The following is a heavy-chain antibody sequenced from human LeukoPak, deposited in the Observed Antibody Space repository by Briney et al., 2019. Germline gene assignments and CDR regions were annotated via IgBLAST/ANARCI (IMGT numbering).Heavy chain of an antibody. CDR2: ISGSGGST. J-gene: IGHJ4*02. CDR3: AREGRYGDCFDY. D-gene: IGHD4-17*01. V-gene: IGHV3-23*01. Sequence: GGSLRLSCAASGFTFSSYGMSWVRQAPGKGLEWVSAISGSGGSTYYADSVKGRFTISRDNAKNSLYLQMNSLRAEDTAVYYCAREGRYGDCFDYWGQGTLVTVSS. CDR1: GFTFSSYG.